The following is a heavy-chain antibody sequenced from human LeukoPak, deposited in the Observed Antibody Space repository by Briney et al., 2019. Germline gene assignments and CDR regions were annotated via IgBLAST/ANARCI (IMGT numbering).Heavy chain of an antibody. CDR3: ARVQRTYYYGSGSYYNRGGSPFDP. J-gene: IGHJ5*02. CDR2: IYYSGST. D-gene: IGHD3-10*01. Sequence: SETLSLTCTVSGGSISSYYWSWIRQPPGKGLEWIGYIYYSGSTNYNPSLKSRVTISVDTSRNQFSLKLSSVTAADTAVYYCARVQRTYYYGSGSYYNRGGSPFDPWGQGTLVTVSS. CDR1: GGSISSYY. V-gene: IGHV4-59*12.